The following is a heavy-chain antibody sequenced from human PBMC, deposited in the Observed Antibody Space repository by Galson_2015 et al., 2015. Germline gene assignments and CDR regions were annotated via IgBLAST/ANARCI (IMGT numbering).Heavy chain of an antibody. V-gene: IGHV3-23*01. CDR2: ISDSGVTT. CDR1: GFTFNTYA. CDR3: AKHISSGTYVDC. Sequence: SLRLSCAASGFTFNTYAMSWVRQAPGKGLEWVSTISDSGVTTYYADSVKGRFTVSRDNSKNTLYLQMNSLRAGDTAVYYCAKHISSGTYVDCWGQGTLVTVSS. J-gene: IGHJ4*02. D-gene: IGHD6-19*01.